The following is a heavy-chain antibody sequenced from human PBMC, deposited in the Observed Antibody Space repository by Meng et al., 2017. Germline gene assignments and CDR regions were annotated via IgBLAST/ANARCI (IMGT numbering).Heavy chain of an antibody. Sequence: QGQLVPSGVGVKKPGAFVKVACNASAPTLSSDGFAWVRQAPGQGLEWMGWINANNGYTDYAQKFLGRVTLTTDTSTNTGYMELRSLTSDDTAVYYCATRGNPYLDCWGQGTLVTVSS. V-gene: IGHV1-18*01. CDR3: ATRGNPYLDC. J-gene: IGHJ4*02. CDR1: APTLSSDG. CDR2: INANNGYT.